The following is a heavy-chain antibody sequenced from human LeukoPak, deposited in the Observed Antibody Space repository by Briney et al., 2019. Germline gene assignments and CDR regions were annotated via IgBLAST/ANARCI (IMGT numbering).Heavy chain of an antibody. CDR1: GYSISSGYY. D-gene: IGHD5-24*01. CDR3: ARLGGYKNQYYFDY. J-gene: IGHJ4*02. V-gene: IGHV4-38-2*01. CDR2: IYHSGST. Sequence: SETLSHTCAVSGYSISSGYYWGWIRQPPGKGLEWIGSIYHSGSTYYNPSLKSRVTISVDTSKNQFSLKLSSVTAADTAVYYCARLGGYKNQYYFDYWGQGTLVTVSS.